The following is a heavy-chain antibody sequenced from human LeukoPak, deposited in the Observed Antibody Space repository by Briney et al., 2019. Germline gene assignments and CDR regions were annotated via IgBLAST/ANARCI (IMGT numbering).Heavy chain of an antibody. V-gene: IGHV1-2*02. J-gene: IGHJ6*02. CDR2: INPNSGDT. Sequence: ASVKVSCKASGYTFTDYYMHWVRQAPGQGLEWMGWINPNSGDTNYAQKFQGRVTMTRDTSITTAYMELSRLTSDDTAVYYYATLPPAMDVWGQGTTVTVSS. CDR3: ATLPPAMDV. CDR1: GYTFTDYY.